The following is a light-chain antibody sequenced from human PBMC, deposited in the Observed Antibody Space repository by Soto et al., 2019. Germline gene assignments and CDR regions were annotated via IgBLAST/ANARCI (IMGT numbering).Light chain of an antibody. CDR2: VNSDGSH. V-gene: IGLV4-69*02. J-gene: IGLJ2*01. CDR3: QTQRA. CDR1: SGHSRYA. Sequence: QLVLTQSPSASASLGASVKLTCTLSSGHSRYAIAWHQQQPEKGPRYLMKVNSDGSHSKGDGIPDRFSGSSSGAERYLTISSLQSEDEADYYGQTQRAFGGGTKLTVL.